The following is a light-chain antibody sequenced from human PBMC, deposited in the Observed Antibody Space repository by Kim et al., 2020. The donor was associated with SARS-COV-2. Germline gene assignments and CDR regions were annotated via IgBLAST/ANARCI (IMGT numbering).Light chain of an antibody. Sequence: ATVGDRVTITCRAGQSISNDLAWYQQKPGKVPKLLIFAASTLQSGVPSRFSGSGSGTDFTLTISSLQPEDVATYYCQKYNGAPWTFGQGTKVDIK. CDR3: QKYNGAPWT. J-gene: IGKJ1*01. V-gene: IGKV1-27*01. CDR2: AAS. CDR1: QSISND.